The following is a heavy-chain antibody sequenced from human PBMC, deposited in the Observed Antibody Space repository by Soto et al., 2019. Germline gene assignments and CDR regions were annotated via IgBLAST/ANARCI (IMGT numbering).Heavy chain of an antibody. CDR2: SIPIFGTT. CDR1: GDTFNTYA. V-gene: IGHV1-69*06. Sequence: QVQVVQSGAEVKEPGSTVKVSCKASGDTFNTYAISWVLQAPGQGLEGLGGSIPIFGTTNYAQTLEGRITIIADKSTSTANMELSSLRSEDTAVYYCARSECHNGVCYTCVDHYDYGLDFWGQGTPVIVSS. CDR3: ARSECHNGVCYTCVDHYDYGLDF. D-gene: IGHD2-8*01. J-gene: IGHJ6*02.